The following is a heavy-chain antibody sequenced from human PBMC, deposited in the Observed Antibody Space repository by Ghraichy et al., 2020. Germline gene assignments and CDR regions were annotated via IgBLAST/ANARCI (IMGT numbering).Heavy chain of an antibody. Sequence: SETLSLTCTVSGGSISSSTYYWAWIRQPPGKGLEWLGNIFYSGSTYYNPSLESRVTISVDTSKNQFSLKLSSVTASDTAVYYCARHSPRGNVCYSRFFWFDPWGQGARVTVSS. CDR2: IFYSGST. V-gene: IGHV4-39*01. D-gene: IGHD2-15*01. J-gene: IGHJ5*02. CDR1: GGSISSSTYY. CDR3: ARHSPRGNVCYSRFFWFDP.